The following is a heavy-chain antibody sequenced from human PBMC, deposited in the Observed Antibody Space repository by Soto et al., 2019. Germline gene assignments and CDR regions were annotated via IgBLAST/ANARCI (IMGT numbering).Heavy chain of an antibody. D-gene: IGHD2-15*01. V-gene: IGHV4-59*01. Sequence: EPLSLTFTVSGGSIFSSSLTWFRQPTGKGLEGIGPVDNRGSTHSTPSLKRQITISVDTSKNQFSLNLSSVTAADTAVYYCARVPAASSWFDPWGQGTLVTVSS. CDR2: VDNRGST. CDR1: GGSIFSSS. J-gene: IGHJ5*02. CDR3: ARVPAASSWFDP.